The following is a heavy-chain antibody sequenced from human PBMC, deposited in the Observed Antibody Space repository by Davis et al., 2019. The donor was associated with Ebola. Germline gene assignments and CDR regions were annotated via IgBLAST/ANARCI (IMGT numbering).Heavy chain of an antibody. CDR3: ARLRRDAFDI. Sequence: SETLSLTCTVSGGSISSRSYYWGWIRQPPGKGLEWIGSIYYSGSTYYNPSLKSRVTISVDTSKNQFSLKLSSVTAADTAVYYCARLRRDAFDIWGQGTMVTVSS. CDR1: GGSISSRSYY. CDR2: IYYSGST. J-gene: IGHJ3*02. V-gene: IGHV4-39*01.